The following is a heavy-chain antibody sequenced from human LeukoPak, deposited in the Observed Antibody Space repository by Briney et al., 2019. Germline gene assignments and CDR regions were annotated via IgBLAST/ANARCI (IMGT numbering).Heavy chain of an antibody. CDR3: ARDTTITMIGAPSKPFDY. J-gene: IGHJ4*02. V-gene: IGHV1-2*02. CDR2: INPNSGGT. CDR1: GYTFTGYY. Sequence: ASVKVSCKASGYTFTGYYMHWVRQAPGQGLEWMGWINPNSGGTNYAQKFQGRVTMTRDTYISTAYMELSRLRSDDTAVYYCARDTTITMIGAPSKPFDYWGQGTLVTVSS. D-gene: IGHD3-22*01.